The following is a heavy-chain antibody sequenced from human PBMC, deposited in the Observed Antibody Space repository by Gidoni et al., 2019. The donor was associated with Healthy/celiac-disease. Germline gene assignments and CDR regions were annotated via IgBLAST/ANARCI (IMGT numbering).Heavy chain of an antibody. J-gene: IGHJ6*02. CDR1: GFTFSSYR. V-gene: IGHV3-48*02. D-gene: IGHD3-22*01. Sequence: EVQLVESGGGLVQPGGSLRLSCAASGFTFSSYRMNWVRQAPGKGLEWVSYISSSSSTIYYADSVKVRFTISRDNAKNSLYLQMNSLRDEDTAVYYCARDSDSSGPFQRYYYGMDVWGQGTTVTVSS. CDR2: ISSSSSTI. CDR3: ARDSDSSGPFQRYYYGMDV.